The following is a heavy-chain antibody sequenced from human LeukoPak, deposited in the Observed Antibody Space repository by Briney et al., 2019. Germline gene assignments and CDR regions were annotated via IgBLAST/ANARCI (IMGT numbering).Heavy chain of an antibody. CDR3: ARGPTVTTLDY. Sequence: SETLSLTCAVYGASFSGYYWSWIRQPPGNGLEWIGEINHSGSTNYNPSLKSRVTISVDTSKNQFSLKLSSVTAADTAVYYCARGPTVTTLDYWGQGTLVTVSS. CDR1: GASFSGYY. J-gene: IGHJ4*02. CDR2: INHSGST. D-gene: IGHD4-17*01. V-gene: IGHV4-34*01.